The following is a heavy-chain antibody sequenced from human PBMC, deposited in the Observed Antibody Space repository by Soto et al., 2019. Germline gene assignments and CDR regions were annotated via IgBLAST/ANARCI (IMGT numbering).Heavy chain of an antibody. D-gene: IGHD6-13*01. Sequence: EVQLVESGGGLVQPGGSLRLSCAASGFTFSDHYMDWVRQAPGKGLEWVGRTRNKANSYTTEYAASVKGRFTISRXXSKNSLYLQMNSLKSEDTAVYYCVRMHSSGWYLDNWGQGTLVTVSS. CDR1: GFTFSDHY. J-gene: IGHJ4*02. V-gene: IGHV3-72*01. CDR3: VRMHSSGWYLDN. CDR2: TRNKANSYTT.